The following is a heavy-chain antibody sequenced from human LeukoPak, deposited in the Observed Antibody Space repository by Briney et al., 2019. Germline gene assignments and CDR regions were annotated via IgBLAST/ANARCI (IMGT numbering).Heavy chain of an antibody. J-gene: IGHJ4*02. CDR1: GGSISSGSYY. D-gene: IGHD3-9*01. V-gene: IGHV4-61*02. CDR2: IYTSGST. CDR3: ARDSYYDIPLGY. Sequence: SETLSLTCTVSGGSISSGSYYWSWIRQPAGKGLEWIGRIYTSGSTNYNPSLKSRVTISVDTSKNQFSLKLSSVTAADTAVYYCARDSYYDIPLGYWGQGTLVTVSS.